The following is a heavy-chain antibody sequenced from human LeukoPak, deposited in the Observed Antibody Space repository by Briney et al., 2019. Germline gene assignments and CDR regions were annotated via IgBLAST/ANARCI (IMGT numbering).Heavy chain of an antibody. CDR3: ARENPLKYCSGGSCHLYDAFDI. CDR1: GGSISSYY. Sequence: PSETLSLTCTVSGGSISSYYWNWIRQPPGKGLEWIGYIYYSGSTNYNPSLKSRVTISVDTSKNQFSLKLSSVTAADTAVYYCARENPLKYCSGGSCHLYDAFDIWGQGTMVTVSS. D-gene: IGHD2-15*01. J-gene: IGHJ3*02. V-gene: IGHV4-59*01. CDR2: IYYSGST.